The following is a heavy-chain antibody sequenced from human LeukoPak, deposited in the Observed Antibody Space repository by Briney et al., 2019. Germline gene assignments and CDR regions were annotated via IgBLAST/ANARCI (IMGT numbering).Heavy chain of an antibody. Sequence: GGSLRLSCAASGFTFRSYELNWVRQAPGKGLEWVSYISDVGTTQHYADSVKGRLIISRDNAKNSLYLQMNSLTTEDTAVYYCARVRSKVTAYDDALDIWGQGTMVIVSS. CDR3: ARVRSKVTAYDDALDI. CDR2: ISDVGTTQ. D-gene: IGHD2-21*02. CDR1: GFTFRSYE. V-gene: IGHV3-48*03. J-gene: IGHJ3*02.